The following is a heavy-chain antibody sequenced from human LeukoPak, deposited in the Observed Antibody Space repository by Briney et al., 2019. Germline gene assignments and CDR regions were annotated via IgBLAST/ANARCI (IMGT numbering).Heavy chain of an antibody. D-gene: IGHD5-12*01. CDR3: ASHIVATSGNSIPGYYGMDV. CDR1: GGTFSSYA. J-gene: IGHJ6*02. V-gene: IGHV1-69*04. Sequence: GASVKVSCKASGGTFSSYAISWVRQAPGQGLEWMGRIIPILGIANYAQKFQGRVTITADKSTSTAYMELSSLRSEDTAVYYCASHIVATSGNSIPGYYGMDVWGQGTTVTVSS. CDR2: IIPILGIA.